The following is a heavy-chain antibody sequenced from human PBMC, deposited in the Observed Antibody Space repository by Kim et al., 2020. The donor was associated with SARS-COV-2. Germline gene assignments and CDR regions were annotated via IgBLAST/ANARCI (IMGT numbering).Heavy chain of an antibody. CDR3: AALDTVQVPGGI. V-gene: IGHV3-7*01. D-gene: IGHD3-10*01. Sequence: YVDSVKGRFAMSRDNAKNALYLQMRSLRTEDTAMYYCAALDTVQVPGGIWGQGTLVTVSA. J-gene: IGHJ4*02.